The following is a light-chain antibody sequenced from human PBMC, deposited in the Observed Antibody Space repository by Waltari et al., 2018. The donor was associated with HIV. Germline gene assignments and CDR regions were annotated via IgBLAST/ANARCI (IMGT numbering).Light chain of an antibody. Sequence: QSVLTPPPSVSAAPGPTVTISCSVSRSHIGNNYVFWYQQFPGAAPKLLIYENNKRPSGIPDRFSGSKSGTSATLGVTGLQTGDEADYYCGTWDGSLGSGVFGGGTKLTVL. V-gene: IGLV1-51*01. J-gene: IGLJ2*01. CDR3: GTWDGSLGSGV. CDR1: RSHIGNNY. CDR2: ENN.